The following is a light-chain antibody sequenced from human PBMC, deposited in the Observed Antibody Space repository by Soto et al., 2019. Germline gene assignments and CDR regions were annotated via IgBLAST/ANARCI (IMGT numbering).Light chain of an antibody. J-gene: IGKJ4*01. V-gene: IGKV3-11*01. CDR2: DAS. Sequence: EIVLTQSPATLSLSQGERDTLSCRASQSVSSYLAWYKQKPGQAPRLLIYDASNRATGIPARFSGSGSGTDFTLTIRSLEPEDFAVYYCQQRSNWPSFGGGTKVDIK. CDR1: QSVSSY. CDR3: QQRSNWPS.